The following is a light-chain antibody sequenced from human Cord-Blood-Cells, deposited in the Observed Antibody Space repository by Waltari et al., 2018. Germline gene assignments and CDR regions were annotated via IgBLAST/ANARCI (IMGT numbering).Light chain of an antibody. CDR2: AAS. J-gene: IGKJ3*01. Sequence: AIRMTQSPSSFSASTGDRVTITCRASQGISSYLAWYQQKPGKAPKLLFYAASTLQSGVPSRFSGSGSGTDFTLTISCLQSEDFATYYCQQYYSYPLSFTFGPGTKVDIK. CDR1: QGISSY. V-gene: IGKV1-8*01. CDR3: QQYYSYPLSFT.